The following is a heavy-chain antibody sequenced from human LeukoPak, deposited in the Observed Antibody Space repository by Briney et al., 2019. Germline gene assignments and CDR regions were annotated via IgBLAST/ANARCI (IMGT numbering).Heavy chain of an antibody. D-gene: IGHD1-26*01. V-gene: IGHV1-2*02. CDR1: GYTFTGYY. CDR3: ARRAPYSGSVYFDY. CDR2: INPNSGGT. J-gene: IGHJ4*02. Sequence: ASVKVSCKASGYTFTGYYMHWVRQAPGQGPEWMGWINPNSGGTNYAQKFQGRVTMTRDTSISTAYMELSRLRSDDTAVYYCARRAPYSGSVYFDYWGQGTLVTVSS.